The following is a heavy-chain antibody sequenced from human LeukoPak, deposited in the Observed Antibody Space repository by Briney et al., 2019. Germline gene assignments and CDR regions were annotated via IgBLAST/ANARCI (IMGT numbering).Heavy chain of an antibody. D-gene: IGHD3-10*01. V-gene: IGHV4-39*01. CDR3: ATLGLWFGELSSPYYFDS. Sequence: SETLSLTCTVASGSVRSSSYYWGWIRQPPGQGLEWIGNNYASGTTDYNPSLKSRPFIFVDRSKNQFSLKLRSVTAADTAVYYCATLGLWFGELSSPYYFDSWGQGVLVTVSS. CDR2: NYASGTT. CDR1: SGSVRSSSYY. J-gene: IGHJ4*02.